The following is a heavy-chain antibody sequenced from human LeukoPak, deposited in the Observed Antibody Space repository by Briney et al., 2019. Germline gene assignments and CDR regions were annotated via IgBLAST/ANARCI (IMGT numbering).Heavy chain of an antibody. J-gene: IGHJ3*02. CDR3: ATQTNDREAFDI. V-gene: IGHV3-30*03. CDR1: GFTFSSYS. Sequence: PGGPLRLSCAASGFTFSSYSMNWVRQAPGKGLEWVAVISYDGSNKYYADSVKGRFTISRDNSKNTLYLQMNSLRAEDTAVYYCATQTNDREAFDIWGQGTMVTVSS. D-gene: IGHD1/OR15-1a*01. CDR2: ISYDGSNK.